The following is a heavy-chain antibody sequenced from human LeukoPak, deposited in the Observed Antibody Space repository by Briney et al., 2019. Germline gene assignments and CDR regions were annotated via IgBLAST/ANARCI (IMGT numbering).Heavy chain of an antibody. J-gene: IGHJ6*02. CDR2: IYYSGST. CDR3: ARDEFLEWLSPPYYGMDV. V-gene: IGHV4-30-4*01. CDR1: GGSISSGDYY. Sequence: SETLSLTCTVSGGSISSGDYYWSWIRQPPGTGLEWIGYIYYSGSTYYNPSLKSRVTISVDTSKNQFSLKLSSVTAADTAVYYCARDEFLEWLSPPYYGMDVWGQGTTVTVSS. D-gene: IGHD3-3*01.